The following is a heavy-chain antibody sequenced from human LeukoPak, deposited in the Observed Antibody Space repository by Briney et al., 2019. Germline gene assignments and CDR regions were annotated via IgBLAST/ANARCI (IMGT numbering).Heavy chain of an antibody. V-gene: IGHV3-64D*09. D-gene: IGHD1-1*01. Sequence: GGSLRLSCSASGFTFSAYAMYWVRQAPGKGLEYASGISNNGGSSFYADSVKGRFTISRDNSKNTLYLQMSSLRAEDTAVYYCVKITSVTGGDCWGQGTRLTVSS. CDR3: VKITSVTGGDC. CDR1: GFTFSAYA. CDR2: ISNNGGSS. J-gene: IGHJ4*02.